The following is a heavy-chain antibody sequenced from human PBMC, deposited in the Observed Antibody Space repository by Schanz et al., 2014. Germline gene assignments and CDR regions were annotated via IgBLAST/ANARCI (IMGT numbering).Heavy chain of an antibody. D-gene: IGHD2-2*01. V-gene: IGHV3-23*04. Sequence: EVRLVESGGGLVQPGGSLRLSCEASGFTFNSYAMTWVRQAPGKGLEWVSAISGSGGSTYYADSVKGRFTISRDNSKNTLYLQMNSLRAEDTAVYYCAKDLLYGAPMPLNHLDYWGQGTLVTVSS. J-gene: IGHJ4*02. CDR2: ISGSGGST. CDR1: GFTFNSYA. CDR3: AKDLLYGAPMPLNHLDY.